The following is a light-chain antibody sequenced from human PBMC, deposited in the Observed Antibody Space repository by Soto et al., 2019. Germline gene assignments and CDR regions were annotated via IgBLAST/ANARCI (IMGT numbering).Light chain of an antibody. CDR1: SSDVGGYNY. V-gene: IGLV2-8*01. J-gene: IGLJ3*02. Sequence: QSALTQPPSASGSPGQSVTISCTGTSSDVGGYNYVSWYQQHPGKAPKLMIYEVSKRPSGVRDRFSGSKSGNTASLTVSGLQSEDEADYYCSSYAGSNLWVFGGGTKLTVL. CDR3: SSYAGSNLWV. CDR2: EVS.